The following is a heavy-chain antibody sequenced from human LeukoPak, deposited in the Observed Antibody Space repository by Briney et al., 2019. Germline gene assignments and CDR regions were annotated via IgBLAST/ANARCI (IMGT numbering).Heavy chain of an antibody. J-gene: IGHJ6*03. CDR1: GYTFTGYY. Sequence: GASVKVSCKASGYTFTGYYVHWVRQAPGQGLEWMGWINPNSGGTNYAQKFQRRVTMTRDTSISTAYMELNSLKSDDTAVYYCTRDNSCSSSSCGNSYMDVWGKGTTVTVAS. D-gene: IGHD2-2*01. CDR3: TRDNSCSSSSCGNSYMDV. CDR2: INPNSGGT. V-gene: IGHV1-2*02.